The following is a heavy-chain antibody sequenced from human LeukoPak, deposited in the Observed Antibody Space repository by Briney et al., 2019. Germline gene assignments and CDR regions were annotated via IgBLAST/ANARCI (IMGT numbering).Heavy chain of an antibody. J-gene: IGHJ3*02. D-gene: IGHD3-22*01. Sequence: SSETLSLTCTVSGGSISSGDYYWSWIRQPPGKGLEWVGYIYYSGSTCYNPSLKSRVTISVDTSKNQFSLKLSSVTAADTAVYYCATSRYYYDSRDAFDIWGQGTVVTVSS. CDR2: IYYSGST. CDR3: ATSRYYYDSRDAFDI. CDR1: GGSISSGDYY. V-gene: IGHV4-30-4*01.